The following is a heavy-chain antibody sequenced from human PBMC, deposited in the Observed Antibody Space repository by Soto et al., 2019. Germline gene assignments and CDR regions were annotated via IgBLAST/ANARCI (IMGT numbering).Heavy chain of an antibody. J-gene: IGHJ6*02. D-gene: IGHD3-10*01. CDR3: ARHQSTYGSGTGMDV. CDR2: IYPGDSDT. V-gene: IGHV5-51*01. CDR1: GYSFTSYW. Sequence: PGESLKISCKGSGYSFTSYWIGWVRQMPGKGLEWMGIIYPGDSDTRYSPSFQGQVTLSADKSISTAYLQWSSLKASDTAMYYCARHQSTYGSGTGMDVWGQGTTVTVSS.